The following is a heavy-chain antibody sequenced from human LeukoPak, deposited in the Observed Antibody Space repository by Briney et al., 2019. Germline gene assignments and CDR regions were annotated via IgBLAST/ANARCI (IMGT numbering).Heavy chain of an antibody. CDR2: ISSSGDNT. D-gene: IGHD3-16*02. J-gene: IGHJ4*02. V-gene: IGHV3-23*01. Sequence: GGSLRLSCAASEFTFSIYAMSWVRQTPGKGLEWVSTISSSGDNTYYAEFVKGRFAISRDNSKNTLYLQMNSLRAEDTAVYYCAKGGDYLWGSYRYFDYWGQGTLVTVSS. CDR3: AKGGDYLWGSYRYFDY. CDR1: EFTFSIYA.